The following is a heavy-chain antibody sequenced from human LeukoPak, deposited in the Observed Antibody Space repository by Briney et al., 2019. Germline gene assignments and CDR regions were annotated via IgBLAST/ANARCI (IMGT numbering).Heavy chain of an antibody. D-gene: IGHD3-22*01. CDR2: ISSGGSRI. CDR3: ARGRYYYDSSGYRAGPLYDY. V-gene: IGHV3-48*03. J-gene: IGHJ4*02. Sequence: PGGSLRLSCAASGFTLSSYEMNWVRQAPGKGLEWVSYISSGGSRIYYTDSVKGRFTISRDNAKNSLYLQMNSLRAEDTAVYYCARGRYYYDSSGYRAGPLYDYWGQGTLVTVSS. CDR1: GFTLSSYE.